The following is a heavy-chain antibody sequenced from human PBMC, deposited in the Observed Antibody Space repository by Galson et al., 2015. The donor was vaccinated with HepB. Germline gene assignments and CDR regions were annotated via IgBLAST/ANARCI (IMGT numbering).Heavy chain of an antibody. J-gene: IGHJ4*02. CDR1: GFTVSSNY. Sequence: SLRLSCAASGFTVSSNYMSWVRQAPGKGLEWVSAISGSGGSTYYADSVKGRFTISRDNSKNTLYLQMNSLRAEDTAVYYCAKDSGVGATNSDFDYWGQGTLVTVSS. V-gene: IGHV3-23*01. D-gene: IGHD1-26*01. CDR3: AKDSGVGATNSDFDY. CDR2: ISGSGGST.